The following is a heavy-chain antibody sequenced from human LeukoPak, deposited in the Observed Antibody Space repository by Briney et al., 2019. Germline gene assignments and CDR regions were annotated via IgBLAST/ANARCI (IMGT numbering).Heavy chain of an antibody. Sequence: SETLSLTCNVSGGSISSGSYCWSWIRQPAGKGLEWIGHIHISGSTNYNPSLKSRVTISVDTSKNQFSLKLSSVTAADTAVYYCARGRGYSYGPRYYYYMDVWGKGTTVTVSS. CDR1: GGSISSGSYC. J-gene: IGHJ6*03. CDR2: IHISGST. D-gene: IGHD5-18*01. CDR3: ARGRGYSYGPRYYYYMDV. V-gene: IGHV4-61*09.